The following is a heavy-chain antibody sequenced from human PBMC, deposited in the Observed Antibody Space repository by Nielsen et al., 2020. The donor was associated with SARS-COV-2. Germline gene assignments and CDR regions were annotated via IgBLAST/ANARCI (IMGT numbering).Heavy chain of an antibody. CDR3: ATIPTDYGMDV. J-gene: IGHJ6*02. V-gene: IGHV3-43*02. CDR2: ISGDGGTT. Sequence: GESLKISCAASGFTFDDYAIHWVRQGPGKGLEWVSLISGDGGTTYYADSVKGRFTISRDNSKNSLYLQMNSLRAEDTALYYCATIPTDYGMDVWGQGTTVTVSS. CDR1: GFTFDDYA. D-gene: IGHD4-17*01.